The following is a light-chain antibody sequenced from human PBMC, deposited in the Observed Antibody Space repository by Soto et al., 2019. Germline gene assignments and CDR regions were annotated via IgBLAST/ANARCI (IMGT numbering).Light chain of an antibody. CDR3: QQRSNWPPRLT. CDR1: QSVSSY. Sequence: EIVLTQSPATLSLSPGDRATLSCRASQSVSSYLAWYQQNPGQAPRLLIYDASNRATGIPARFSGSGSGTDFTLTISSLEPEDFAVYYCQQRSNWPPRLTFGGGTKVEIK. CDR2: DAS. V-gene: IGKV3-11*01. J-gene: IGKJ4*01.